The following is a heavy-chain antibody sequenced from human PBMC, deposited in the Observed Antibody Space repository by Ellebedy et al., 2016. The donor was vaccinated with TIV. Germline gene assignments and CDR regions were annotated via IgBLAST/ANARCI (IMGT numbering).Heavy chain of an antibody. J-gene: IGHJ4*02. CDR3: ARARETTPCDY. CDR1: GWSFSYY. Sequence: MPSETLSLTFAVYGWSFSYYWTWIRQPPGKGLEWIGEIHHSGSSFYNPSLRSRVTLSLDTSKNQFSLRLNSVTAAYTAVYYCARARETTPCDYWGQGTLVTVSS. CDR2: IHHSGSS. V-gene: IGHV4-34*01. D-gene: IGHD1-1*01.